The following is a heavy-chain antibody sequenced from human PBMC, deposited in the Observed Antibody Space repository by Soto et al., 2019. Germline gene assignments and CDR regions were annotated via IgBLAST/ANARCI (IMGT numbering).Heavy chain of an antibody. CDR1: GGSFSGYY. CDR3: ARSPPMVRGVIRWFDP. Sequence: QVQLQQWGAGLLKPSETLSLTCAVYGGSFSGYYWSWIRQPPGKGLEWIGEINHSGSTNYNPSLKSRVTISVDTSKNQFSLKLSSVTAADTAVYYCARSPPMVRGVIRWFDPWGQGTLVTVSS. J-gene: IGHJ5*02. V-gene: IGHV4-34*01. CDR2: INHSGST. D-gene: IGHD3-10*01.